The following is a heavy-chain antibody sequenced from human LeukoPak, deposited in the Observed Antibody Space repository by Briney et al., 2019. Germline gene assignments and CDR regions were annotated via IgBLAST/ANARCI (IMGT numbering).Heavy chain of an antibody. CDR3: ARHLQLLEFDAFDI. J-gene: IGHJ3*02. D-gene: IGHD2-2*01. V-gene: IGHV1-69*13. Sequence: ASVKVSCKASGYTFTSYGISWVRQAPGQGLEWMGWIIPIFGTANYAQKFQGRVTITADESTSTAYMELSSLRSEDTAVYYCARHLQLLEFDAFDIWGQGTVVTVSS. CDR1: GYTFTSYG. CDR2: IIPIFGTA.